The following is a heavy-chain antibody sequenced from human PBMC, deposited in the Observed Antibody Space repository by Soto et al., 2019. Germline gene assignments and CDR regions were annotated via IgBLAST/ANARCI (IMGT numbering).Heavy chain of an antibody. CDR2: IYYSGST. CDR3: ARHTFRVRGVINYYYYGMDV. Sequence: QVQLQESGPGLVKPSETLSLTCTVSGGSISSYYWSWIRQPPGKGLEWIGYIYYSGSTNYNPSLKSRVTISVDTSQNQFALELSSVTAADTAVYYCARHTFRVRGVINYYYYGMDVWGQGTTVTVSS. V-gene: IGHV4-59*08. D-gene: IGHD3-10*01. CDR1: GGSISSYY. J-gene: IGHJ6*02.